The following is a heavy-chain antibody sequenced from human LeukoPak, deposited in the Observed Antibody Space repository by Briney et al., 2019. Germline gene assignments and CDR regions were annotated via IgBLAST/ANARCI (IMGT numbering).Heavy chain of an antibody. V-gene: IGHV4-4*07. CDR1: GGSITSYY. CDR3: ARDGTRGWSYYYYMDV. D-gene: IGHD6-19*01. Sequence: SETLSLTCIVFGGSITSYYWSWIRQSAGKGLEWIGRINSSGGTNYNPSLRGRVTVSVDTSKSEFSLKLNSVTAADTAVYFCARDGTRGWSYYYYMDVWGKGTTVTVSS. J-gene: IGHJ6*03. CDR2: INSSGGT.